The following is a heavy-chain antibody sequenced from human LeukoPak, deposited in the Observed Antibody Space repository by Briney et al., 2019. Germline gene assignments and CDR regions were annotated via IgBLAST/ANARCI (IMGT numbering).Heavy chain of an antibody. Sequence: SETLSLTCAVSGYSISSGYYWGWIRQPPGKGLEWIGSIYHSGSTYYNPSLKSRVTISVDTSKNQFSLKLSSVTAADTAVYYCASIDHYDRHYFDYWGQGTLVTVSS. D-gene: IGHD3-9*01. V-gene: IGHV4-38-2*01. CDR1: GYSISSGYY. CDR2: IYHSGST. CDR3: ASIDHYDRHYFDY. J-gene: IGHJ4*02.